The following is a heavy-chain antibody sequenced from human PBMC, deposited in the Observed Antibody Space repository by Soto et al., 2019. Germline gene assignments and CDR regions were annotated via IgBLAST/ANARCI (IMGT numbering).Heavy chain of an antibody. V-gene: IGHV4-39*01. J-gene: IGHJ4*02. CDR3: ARHKDTSSRYLLPDF. CDR1: GGSITSRSYY. CDR2: IYYSGNA. Sequence: SGTLALTCTFSGGSITSRSYYWGWIRQPPGKGLEWIGSIYYSGNAYYNPSLKSRVAVSVDTSKNQFSLKVTSVTATDTAVYYCARHKDTSSRYLLPDFWGQGTLVTVSS. D-gene: IGHD6-13*01.